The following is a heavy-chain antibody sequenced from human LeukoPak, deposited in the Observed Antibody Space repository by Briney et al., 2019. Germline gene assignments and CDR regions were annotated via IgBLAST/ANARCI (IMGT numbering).Heavy chain of an antibody. Sequence: SETLSLTCAVYGGSFSGYYGSWIRQPPGKGLEWIGEINHSGSTNYNPSLKSRVTMSVDTSKNQFSLKLSSVTAADTAVYYCARGPRWGAFDIWGQGTMVTVSS. V-gene: IGHV4-34*01. D-gene: IGHD5-24*01. CDR2: INHSGST. CDR1: GGSFSGYY. CDR3: ARGPRWGAFDI. J-gene: IGHJ3*02.